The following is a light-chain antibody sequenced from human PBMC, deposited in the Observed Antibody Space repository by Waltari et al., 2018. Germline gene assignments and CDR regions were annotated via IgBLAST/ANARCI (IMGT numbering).Light chain of an antibody. V-gene: IGKV1-39*01. CDR2: AAS. CDR1: QSISSY. Sequence: DIQMTQSPSSLSASAGDRVTITCRESQSISSYLNWYQQKPGKAPKLLIYAASSLQSGVPSRFSGSGSGTDFTLTISSLQPEDFATYYCQQSYSTPSTFGQGTKVEIK. J-gene: IGKJ1*01. CDR3: QQSYSTPST.